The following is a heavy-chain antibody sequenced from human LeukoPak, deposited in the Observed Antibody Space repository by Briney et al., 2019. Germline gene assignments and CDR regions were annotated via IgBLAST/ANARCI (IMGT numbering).Heavy chain of an antibody. J-gene: IGHJ6*02. D-gene: IGHD3-10*01. CDR2: ISSDGSST. CDR1: GFTFSSYW. CDR3: AKDDHYYGYYYYGMDV. Sequence: GGSLRLSCAASGFTFSSYWMHWVRQAPGKGLVWVSRISSDGSSTSYADSVKGRFTISRDNAKNTLYLQMNSLRAEDTAVYYCAKDDHYYGYYYYGMDVWGQGTTVTVSS. V-gene: IGHV3-74*01.